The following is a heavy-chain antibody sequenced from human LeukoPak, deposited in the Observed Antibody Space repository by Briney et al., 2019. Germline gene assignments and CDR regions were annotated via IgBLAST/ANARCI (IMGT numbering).Heavy chain of an antibody. D-gene: IGHD6-6*01. CDR1: GDTVSSNTGA. V-gene: IGHV6-1*01. J-gene: IGHJ6*02. CDR3: SRQRSTSTYYFGLDV. Sequence: SQTLSLTCAISGDTVSSNTGAWNWIRQSPSRGLEWLGRTYYRSKWNTDYAASVQNRITINPDTSTNQFSLQLKSATPEDTAVYYCSRQRSTSTYYFGLDVWGQGTTVTVSS. CDR2: TYYRSKWNT.